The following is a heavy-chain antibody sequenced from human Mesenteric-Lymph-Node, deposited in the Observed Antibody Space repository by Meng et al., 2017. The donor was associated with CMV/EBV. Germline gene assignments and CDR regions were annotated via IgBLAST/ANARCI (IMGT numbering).Heavy chain of an antibody. V-gene: IGHV1-69*02. CDR3: AGGIAAAGSRWFDP. CDR2: IIPILGIA. D-gene: IGHD6-13*01. CDR1: GGTFSSYT. Sequence: QVQLVQSWAEVKKPGSSLKVSFKASGGTFSSYTISWVRQAPGQGLEWMGRIIPILGIANYAQKFQGRVTITADKSTSTAYMELSSLRSEDTAVYYCAGGIAAAGSRWFDPWGQGTLVTVSS. J-gene: IGHJ5*02.